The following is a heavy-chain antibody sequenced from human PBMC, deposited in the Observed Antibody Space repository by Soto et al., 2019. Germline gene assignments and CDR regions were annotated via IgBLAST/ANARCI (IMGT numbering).Heavy chain of an antibody. CDR1: GGSISNVGYF. J-gene: IGHJ5*02. D-gene: IGHD2-2*01. Sequence: QVQLQESGPGLVKPSQTLSLTCTVSGGSISNVGYFWSWIRQPPGKGLEWIGFIYHTGTTYYNSSLRSRVSIPIDTSKSQFSLKLNSVTAADTAVYYCARVMAAMQNWLDPWGQGTLVTVSP. CDR3: ARVMAAMQNWLDP. V-gene: IGHV4-30-4*01. CDR2: IYHTGTT.